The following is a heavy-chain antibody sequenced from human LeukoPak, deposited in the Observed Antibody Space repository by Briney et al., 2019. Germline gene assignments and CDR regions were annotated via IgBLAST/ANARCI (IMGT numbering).Heavy chain of an antibody. J-gene: IGHJ2*01. CDR1: GDSISTFY. CDR2: IYTSGDT. CDR3: TRDSRTARPWYFDL. Sequence: SETLSLTCTVSGDSISTFYWSWIRQPAGKGLEWIGRIYTSGDTNQNPSLKSRVTMSVDNAKNQFSLHLSSVTAADTAVYYCTRDSRTARPWYFDLWGRGTLVTVSS. V-gene: IGHV4-4*07. D-gene: IGHD6-6*01.